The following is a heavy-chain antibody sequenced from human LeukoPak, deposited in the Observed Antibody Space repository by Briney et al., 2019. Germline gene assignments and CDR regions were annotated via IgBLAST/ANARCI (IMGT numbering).Heavy chain of an antibody. D-gene: IGHD3-22*01. J-gene: IGHJ6*02. Sequence: PSETLSLTCAVYGGSFSGYYWSWIRQPPGKGLEWIGEINHSGSTNYNPSLKSRVTISVDTSKNQFSLKLSSVTAADTAVYYCAREVVVTYGMDVWGQGTTVTVSS. V-gene: IGHV4-34*01. CDR2: INHSGST. CDR3: AREVVVTYGMDV. CDR1: GGSFSGYY.